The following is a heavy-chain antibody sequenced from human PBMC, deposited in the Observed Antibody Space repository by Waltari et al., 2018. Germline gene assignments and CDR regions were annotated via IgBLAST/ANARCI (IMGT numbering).Heavy chain of an antibody. J-gene: IGHJ4*02. V-gene: IGHV1-69*01. Sequence: QVQLVQSGAEVKKPGSSVRVSCKASRDIFNDYSISWVRQAPGQGFEWMGGFIPLSGTKNYAQNVQGRVTFDADESTTTVYMELRSLKSEDTAVYYCARDRGDYTLDYWGQGTLVTVSS. CDR3: ARDRGDYTLDY. D-gene: IGHD3-10*01. CDR1: RDIFNDYS. CDR2: FIPLSGTK.